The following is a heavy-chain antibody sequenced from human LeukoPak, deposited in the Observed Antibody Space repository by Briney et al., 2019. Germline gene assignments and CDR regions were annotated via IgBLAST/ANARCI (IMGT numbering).Heavy chain of an antibody. D-gene: IGHD4/OR15-4a*01. CDR1: GFTFSSYA. Sequence: GRSLRLSCAASGFTFSSYAMHWVRQAPGKGLEWVAVISYDGSNKYYADSVKGRFTISRDNPKNTLSLQMDSLRAEDTALYYCAKGRLDPNLVLHYWGQGTLVTVSS. J-gene: IGHJ4*02. CDR2: ISYDGSNK. V-gene: IGHV3-30-3*01. CDR3: AKGRLDPNLVLHY.